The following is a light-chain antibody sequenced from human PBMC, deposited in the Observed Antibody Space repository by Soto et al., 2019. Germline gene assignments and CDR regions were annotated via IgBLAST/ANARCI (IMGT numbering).Light chain of an antibody. CDR1: QSISSW. Sequence: DIQMTQSPSTLSASIGDRVTITCRASQSISSWLAWYQQKPGKAPKLLIYDASSLESGVPSRFSGSGSGTEFPRTISSLQPDDFAAYYCQQYNSYSRTFGQGTKVEIK. CDR2: DAS. J-gene: IGKJ1*01. V-gene: IGKV1-5*01. CDR3: QQYNSYSRT.